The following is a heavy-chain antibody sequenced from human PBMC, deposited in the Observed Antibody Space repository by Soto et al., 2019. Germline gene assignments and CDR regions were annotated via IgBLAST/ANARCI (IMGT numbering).Heavy chain of an antibody. V-gene: IGHV3-23*01. Sequence: GGSLRLSCAASGFTFSSYAMSWVRQAPGKGLEWVSAISGSGGSTYYADSVKGRFTISRDNSKNTLYLQMNSLRAEDTAVYYCAKDSRYCSGGSCYPARGYFDYWGQGTLVTVSS. J-gene: IGHJ4*02. CDR1: GFTFSSYA. CDR2: ISGSGGST. D-gene: IGHD2-15*01. CDR3: AKDSRYCSGGSCYPARGYFDY.